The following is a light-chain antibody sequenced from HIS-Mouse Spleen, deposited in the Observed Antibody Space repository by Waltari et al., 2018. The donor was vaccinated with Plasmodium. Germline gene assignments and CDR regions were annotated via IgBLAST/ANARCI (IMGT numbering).Light chain of an antibody. V-gene: IGLV1-40*01. CDR2: VTA. J-gene: IGLJ3*02. Sequence: QSVLTQPPSVSGAPGQRVTISCTVAAPTSGPALLFTGTRSSQEQPPNTPSMVTATGPSGVPDRFSGSKAGTSASLAITGLQAEDEADYYCQSYDSSLSGWVFGGGTKLTVL. CDR1: APTSGPALL. CDR3: QSYDSSLSGWV.